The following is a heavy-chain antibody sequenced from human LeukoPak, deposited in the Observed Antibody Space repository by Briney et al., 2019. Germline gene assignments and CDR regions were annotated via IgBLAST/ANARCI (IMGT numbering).Heavy chain of an antibody. Sequence: GGSLRVSCAASGFTFSSFAMSWVRQAPGKGLEWVSGISVSGGNTYYADSVKGRFTISRDNSKNTLYLQMNSLRAEDTAVYYCAKLVYCSGGSCYSGGVGDYWGQGTLVTVSS. CDR1: GFTFSSFA. D-gene: IGHD2-15*01. CDR2: ISVSGGNT. V-gene: IGHV3-23*01. CDR3: AKLVYCSGGSCYSGGVGDY. J-gene: IGHJ4*02.